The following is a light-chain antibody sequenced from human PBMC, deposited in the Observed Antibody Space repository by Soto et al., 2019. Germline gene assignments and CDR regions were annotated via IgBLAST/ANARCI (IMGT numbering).Light chain of an antibody. CDR2: SNN. CDR1: SSNIGSNT. J-gene: IGLJ3*02. V-gene: IGLV1-44*01. Sequence: QSVLTQSPSVAGTTGQRVTISCSGSSSNIGSNTVNWYHQLPGTAPKLLIYSNNHRPSGVPDRFSGSKSGTSASLAISGLQSEDEANYFCAAWDASLNGWVFGGGTKLTVL. CDR3: AAWDASLNGWV.